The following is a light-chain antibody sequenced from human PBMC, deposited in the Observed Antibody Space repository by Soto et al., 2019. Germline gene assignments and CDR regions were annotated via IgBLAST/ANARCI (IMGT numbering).Light chain of an antibody. Sequence: TQSPGTLSLSPGGRATLSCWASQNVLSNYLAWYQQKPGQAPRLLIYGASIRATSFPARFSGSGSGTDFTLTISSLQSEDFAVYYCQQYNNWPWTFGQGTKVDIK. CDR2: GAS. V-gene: IGKV3-15*01. CDR3: QQYNNWPWT. CDR1: QNVLSNY. J-gene: IGKJ1*01.